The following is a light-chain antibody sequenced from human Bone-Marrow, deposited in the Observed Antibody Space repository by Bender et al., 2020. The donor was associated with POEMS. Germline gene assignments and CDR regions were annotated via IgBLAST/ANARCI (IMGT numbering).Light chain of an antibody. J-gene: IGLJ2*01. Sequence: QSALTQPASVSGSPGQSITISCTGTIGDVVGFNYVAWYQQHPDKAPKLIIYDVSYRPSGISSRFSGSKSGSTASLTISGLQTEDEADYYCSSYTGSSTLVVFGGGTKLAVL. V-gene: IGLV2-14*01. CDR1: IGDVVGFNY. CDR2: DVS. CDR3: SSYTGSSTLVV.